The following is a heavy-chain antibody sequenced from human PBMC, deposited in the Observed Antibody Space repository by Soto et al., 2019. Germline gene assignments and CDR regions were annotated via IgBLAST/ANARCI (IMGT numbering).Heavy chain of an antibody. CDR1: GFIFSSYA. Sequence: GGSLRLSCAASGFIFSSYAMSWVRQAPGKGLEWVSAVSGSGVSKYYADSVKGRFTVSRDSSKNTLYLQMSSLRAEDTAVYYCVRVRGREDYYDSSSFPGAFDMWGQGTLVTVSS. D-gene: IGHD3-22*01. CDR2: VSGSGVSK. V-gene: IGHV3-23*01. J-gene: IGHJ3*02. CDR3: VRVRGREDYYDSSSFPGAFDM.